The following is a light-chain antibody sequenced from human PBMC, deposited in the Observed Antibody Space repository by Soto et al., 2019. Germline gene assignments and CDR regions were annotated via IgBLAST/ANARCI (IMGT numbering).Light chain of an antibody. CDR1: SSDVGGYNY. Sequence: QSVLTQPASVSGSPGQSITISCTGTSSDVGGYNYVSWYQQHPGKAPKLMIYQVRNRPSGVSDRFSGSKSGNTASLTISGLQAEDESDYYCSSYTSSSTLLYLFGTGTKLTVL. CDR3: SSYTSSSTLLYL. CDR2: QVR. V-gene: IGLV2-14*01. J-gene: IGLJ1*01.